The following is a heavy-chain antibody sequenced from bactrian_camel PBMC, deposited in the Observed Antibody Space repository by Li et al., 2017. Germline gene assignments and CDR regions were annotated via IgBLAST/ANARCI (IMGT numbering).Heavy chain of an antibody. CDR3: TTARRAGTPLCGLQLSGFYHY. V-gene: IGHV3S54*01. D-gene: IGHD4*01. Sequence: HVQLVESGGGSVQAGGSLRLSCVVSGRTGRTNSMGWFRQIPGKHHDAKQREGVATIDTENLLTHYATSVKGRFTISHDNALNTVYLQMDDLKPEDTAMYYCTTARRAGTPLCGLQLSGFYHYWGQGTQVTVS. J-gene: IGHJ4*01. CDR1: GRTGRTNS. CDR2: IDTENLLT.